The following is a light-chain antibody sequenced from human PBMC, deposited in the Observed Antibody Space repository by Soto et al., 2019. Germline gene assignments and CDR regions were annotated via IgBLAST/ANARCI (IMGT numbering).Light chain of an antibody. V-gene: IGLV1-51*02. J-gene: IGLJ3*02. CDR2: ENN. CDR1: SSNIGNNY. CDR3: GTLDSSLRGWV. Sequence: QAVVTQPPSVSAAPGQKVNISCSGSSSNIGNNYVSWYQQLPGTAPKLLIYENNKRPSGIPDRFSGSKSGTSATLGITGLQTGDEADYYCGTLDSSLRGWVFGGGTKLTVL.